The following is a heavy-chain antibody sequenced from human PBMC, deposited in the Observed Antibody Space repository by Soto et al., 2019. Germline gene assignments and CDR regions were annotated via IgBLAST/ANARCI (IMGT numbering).Heavy chain of an antibody. CDR1: GFTFSSYW. CDR3: AREVVPAASRRYYYYYYMDV. D-gene: IGHD2-2*01. V-gene: IGHV3-7*01. Sequence: GGSLRLSCAASGFTFSSYWMSWVRQAPGKGLEWVANIKQDGSEKYYVDSVKGRFTISRDNAKNSLYLQMNSLGAEDTAVYYCAREVVPAASRRYYYYYYMDVWGKGTTVTVSS. J-gene: IGHJ6*03. CDR2: IKQDGSEK.